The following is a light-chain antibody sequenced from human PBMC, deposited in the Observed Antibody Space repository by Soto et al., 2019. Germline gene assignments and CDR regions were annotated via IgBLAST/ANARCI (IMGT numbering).Light chain of an antibody. V-gene: IGKV3-20*01. CDR3: QQYGNSPYT. CDR1: QSVSSTF. J-gene: IGKJ2*01. CDR2: DAS. Sequence: EIVLMQSPSTLSLSPGERATLSCRASQSVSSTFLSWYQQKPGQAPRLHIFDASNRATGIPDRFSGSGSGTDFTLTIIRLEPEDFAVYFFQQYGNSPYTFGQGTKLEI.